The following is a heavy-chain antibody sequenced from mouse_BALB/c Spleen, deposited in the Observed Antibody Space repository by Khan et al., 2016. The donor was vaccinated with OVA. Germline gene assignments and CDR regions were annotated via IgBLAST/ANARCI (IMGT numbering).Heavy chain of an antibody. Sequence: QVQLKESGAELVRPGTSVKMSCKTAGYTFTNYWIGWVKQRPGHGLEWIGDIYPGSGNTNYNEKFKGKATLTADTSSSTAYMHLSSLTSEDSAIYYCAIPYYYGSSYDTMDAWGQGTSVTVSS. J-gene: IGHJ4*01. V-gene: IGHV1-63*02. CDR1: GYTFTNYW. D-gene: IGHD1-1*01. CDR2: IYPGSGNT. CDR3: AIPYYYGSSYDTMDA.